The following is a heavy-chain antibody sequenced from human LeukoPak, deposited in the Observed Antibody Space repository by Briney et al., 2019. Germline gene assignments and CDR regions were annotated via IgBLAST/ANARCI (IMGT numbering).Heavy chain of an antibody. CDR3: YPTSGGRPH. Sequence: PSETLSLTCTVSGGSISSSGYYWGWIRQPPGKGLEWIGSMYYSGSTNYNPSVKSRVTISADTSRNQFSLNLSSVTAADTAVYYCYPTSGGRPHWGQGTLVTVSS. D-gene: IGHD3-10*01. V-gene: IGHV4-39*01. J-gene: IGHJ4*02. CDR2: MYYSGST. CDR1: GGSISSSGYY.